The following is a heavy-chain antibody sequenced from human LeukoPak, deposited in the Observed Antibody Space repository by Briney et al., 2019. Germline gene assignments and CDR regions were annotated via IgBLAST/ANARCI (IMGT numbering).Heavy chain of an antibody. CDR3: ARNLRISTTEVDY. Sequence: GGSLRLSCAASGFSFSKYWMHWVRQAPGKGLVWVSRIKSDGSSTGYADSVKGRFTISRGNAKNTLYLQMNSLRAEDTAVYYCARNLRISTTEVDYWGQGTLVTVSS. J-gene: IGHJ4*02. CDR1: GFSFSKYW. V-gene: IGHV3-74*01. D-gene: IGHD2-2*01. CDR2: IKSDGSST.